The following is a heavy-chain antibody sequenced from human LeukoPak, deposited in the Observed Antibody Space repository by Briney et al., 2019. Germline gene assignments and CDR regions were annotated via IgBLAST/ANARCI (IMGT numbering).Heavy chain of an antibody. J-gene: IGHJ4*01. CDR2: INHSGST. Sequence: PSETLSLTCAVYGGSFSGYYWSWIRQPPGKGREWIGEINHSGSTNYNPSLKSRVTISVDTSKNQFSLKLSSVTAADTAVYYCARGRKYYYDSSGYYPLDYWGHGTLVTVSS. CDR1: GGSFSGYY. CDR3: ARGRKYYYDSSGYYPLDY. D-gene: IGHD3-22*01. V-gene: IGHV4-34*01.